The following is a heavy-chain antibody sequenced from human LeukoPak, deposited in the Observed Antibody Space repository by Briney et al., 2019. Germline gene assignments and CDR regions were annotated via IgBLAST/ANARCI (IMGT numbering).Heavy chain of an antibody. CDR2: INSDGSST. CDR3: ARAGSYGPSFDY. Sequence: GGSLRLSCAASGFTFSSYWMHWVRQAPGKGLVWVSRINSDGSSTSYADSVKGRFTISRDNAKNSLYLQMNSLRAEDTAVYYCARAGSYGPSFDYWGQGTLVTVSS. J-gene: IGHJ4*02. CDR1: GFTFSSYW. V-gene: IGHV3-74*01. D-gene: IGHD5-18*01.